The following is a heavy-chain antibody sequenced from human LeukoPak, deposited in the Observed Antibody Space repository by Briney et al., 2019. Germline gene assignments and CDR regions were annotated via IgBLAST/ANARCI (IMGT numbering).Heavy chain of an antibody. J-gene: IGHJ4*02. CDR2: ISYDGSNK. D-gene: IGHD4-11*01. CDR1: GFTFSSYA. CDR3: ARAPRLPDY. Sequence: GRSLRLSCAASGFTFSSYAMHWVRQAPGKGLEWVAVISYDGSNKYYADSVKGRFTISRDNSKSTLYLHMNSLRAEDTAVYYCARAPRLPDYWGQGTLVTVSS. V-gene: IGHV3-30-3*01.